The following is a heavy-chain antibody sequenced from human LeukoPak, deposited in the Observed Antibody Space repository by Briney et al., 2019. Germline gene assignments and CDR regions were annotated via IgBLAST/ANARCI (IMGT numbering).Heavy chain of an antibody. CDR1: GGSFSGYY. J-gene: IGHJ5*02. CDR2: INHSESS. Sequence: PSETLSLTCAVYGGSFSGYYWSWIRQPPGKGLEWIGEINHSESSNYNPSLKSRVTISVDTSKNQFSLKLNSVTAADTAVYYCARHYGPWGQGTLVTVSS. D-gene: IGHD3-16*01. V-gene: IGHV4-34*01. CDR3: ARHYGP.